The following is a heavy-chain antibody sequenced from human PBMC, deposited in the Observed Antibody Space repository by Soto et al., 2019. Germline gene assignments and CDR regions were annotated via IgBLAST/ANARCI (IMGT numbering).Heavy chain of an antibody. CDR1: GGYISSYC. CDR3: ARGQIAAPGMIDWFDP. CDR2: IHNSGST. D-gene: IGHD6-13*01. V-gene: IGHV4-59*12. J-gene: IGHJ5*02. Sequence: RSETLSLTCTLSGGYISSYCWSWIRQTPGKGLEWIGYIHNSGSTDYNPSLKSRVTISVDTSKNHFSLKLSSVTAADTALYYCARGQIAAPGMIDWFDPWGQGTLVTVSS.